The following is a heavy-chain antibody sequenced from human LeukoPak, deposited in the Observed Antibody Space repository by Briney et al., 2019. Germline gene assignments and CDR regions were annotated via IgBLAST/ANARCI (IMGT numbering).Heavy chain of an antibody. Sequence: SETLSLTCTVSGGSISSSSYYWGWIRQPPGKGLEWIGSIYYSGSTYYNPSLKSRVTISVDTSKNQFSLKLSSVTAADTAVYYCARRVRENWFDPWGQGTLVTVS. CDR3: ARRVRENWFDP. D-gene: IGHD3-3*01. CDR1: GGSISSSSYY. CDR2: IYYSGST. V-gene: IGHV4-39*01. J-gene: IGHJ5*02.